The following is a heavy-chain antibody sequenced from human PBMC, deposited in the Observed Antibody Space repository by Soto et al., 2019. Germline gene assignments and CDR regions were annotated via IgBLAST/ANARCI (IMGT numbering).Heavy chain of an antibody. CDR3: ASGYYDILTGRDIKYYFDY. CDR2: IYYSGNT. Sequence: TLSLTCTVSGGSIINGDYYWSWIRQPPGKGLEWIGYIYYSGNTYYNPSLKSRVMISVDTSKNQFSLNLSSVTAADTAVYYCASGYYDILTGRDIKYYFDYWGQGALVTVSS. D-gene: IGHD3-9*01. CDR1: GGSIINGDYY. V-gene: IGHV4-30-4*01. J-gene: IGHJ4*02.